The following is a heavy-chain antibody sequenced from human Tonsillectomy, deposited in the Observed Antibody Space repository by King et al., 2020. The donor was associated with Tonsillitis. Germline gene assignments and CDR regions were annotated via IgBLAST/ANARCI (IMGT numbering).Heavy chain of an antibody. Sequence: VQLVESGGGVVQPGTSLRLSCAASGFTFGNYGMHWVRQAPGKGLEWVALIAYDASYENYADSAKGRFTISRDNSKNTLYLEMNSLRVEDTAVYYCAKDGIALSDWYFDLWGRGTLVTVSS. CDR3: AKDGIALSDWYFDL. D-gene: IGHD3-16*02. CDR1: GFTFGNYG. J-gene: IGHJ2*01. V-gene: IGHV3-30*18. CDR2: IAYDASYE.